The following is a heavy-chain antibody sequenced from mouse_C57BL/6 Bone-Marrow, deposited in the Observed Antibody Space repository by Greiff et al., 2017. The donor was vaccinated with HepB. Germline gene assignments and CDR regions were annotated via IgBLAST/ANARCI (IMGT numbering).Heavy chain of an antibody. J-gene: IGHJ3*01. CDR3: ARYLAWFAY. CDR1: GYTFTSYW. CDR2: IDPSDSYT. V-gene: IGHV1-50*01. Sequence: QVQLQQPGAELVKPGASVKLSCKASGYTFTSYWMQWVKQRPGQGLEWIGEIDPSDSYTNYNQKFKGKATLTVDTSSSTAYMQLSSLTSEDSAVYYCARYLAWFAYWGQGTLVTVSA.